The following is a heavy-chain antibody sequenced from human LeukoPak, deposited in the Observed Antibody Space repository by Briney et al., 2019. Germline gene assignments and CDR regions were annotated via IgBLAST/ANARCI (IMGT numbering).Heavy chain of an antibody. CDR3: ARDRGIAAAGTCDY. Sequence: ASVKVSCKASGYTFTSYGISWVRQAPGQGLEWMGWISAYNGNTNYAQKLQGRVTMTTDTSTSTAYMELRSLRSDDTAVYCCARDRGIAAAGTCDYWGQGTLVTVSS. V-gene: IGHV1-18*01. J-gene: IGHJ4*02. CDR2: ISAYNGNT. D-gene: IGHD6-13*01. CDR1: GYTFTSYG.